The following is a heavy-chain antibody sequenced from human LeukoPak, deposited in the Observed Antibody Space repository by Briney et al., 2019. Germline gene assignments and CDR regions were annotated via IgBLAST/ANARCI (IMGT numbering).Heavy chain of an antibody. J-gene: IGHJ3*02. Sequence: ASVKVSXKVSGYTLTELSMHWVRQAPGKGLEWMGGFDPEDGETIYAQKFQGRVTMTEDTSTDTAYMELSSLRSEDTAVYYCATAWGWAPLDAFDIWGQGTMVTVSS. CDR3: ATAWGWAPLDAFDI. CDR1: GYTLTELS. D-gene: IGHD1-26*01. CDR2: FDPEDGET. V-gene: IGHV1-24*01.